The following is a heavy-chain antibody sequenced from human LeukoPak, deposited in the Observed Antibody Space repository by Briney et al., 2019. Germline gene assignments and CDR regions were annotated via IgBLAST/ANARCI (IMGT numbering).Heavy chain of an antibody. CDR1: GYTFTNYT. Sequence: ASVKVSCKASGYTFTNYTLNWVRQAPGQGLEWMGWISAYNGNTNYAQKLQGRVTMTTDTSTSTAYMELRSLRSDDTAVYYCARRSYYYDSSGYYYAFDYWGQGTLVTVSS. J-gene: IGHJ4*02. D-gene: IGHD3-22*01. CDR3: ARRSYYYDSSGYYYAFDY. V-gene: IGHV1-18*01. CDR2: ISAYNGNT.